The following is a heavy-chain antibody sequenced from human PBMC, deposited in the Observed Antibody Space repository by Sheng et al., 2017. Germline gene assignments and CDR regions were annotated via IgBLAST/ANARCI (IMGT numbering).Heavy chain of an antibody. D-gene: IGHD2-21*01. CDR3: AKDLVGMTSGVRIDY. V-gene: IGHV3-30*02. J-gene: IGHJ4*02. Sequence: QVQLVESGGGVVQPGGSLRLSCAASGFTFSSYGMHWVRQAPGKGLEWVAFIRYDGSNKYYADSVKGRFTISRDNSKNTLYLQMNSLRAEDTAVYYCAKDLVGMTSGVRIDYWGQGTLVTVSS. CDR1: GFTFSSYG. CDR2: IRYDGSNK.